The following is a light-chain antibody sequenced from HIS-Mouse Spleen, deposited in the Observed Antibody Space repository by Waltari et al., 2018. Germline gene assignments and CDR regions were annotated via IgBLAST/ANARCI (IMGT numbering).Light chain of an antibody. J-gene: IGLJ2*01. Sequence: QSALTQPPSASGSPGQSVTISCTGTSSYVGGYNYVSWYQQHPGKAPKLMIYEVSKRPSGVPDRFSGSKSGNTASLTVSGLQAEDEADYYCSSYAGSNIVVFGGGTKLTVL. CDR2: EVS. V-gene: IGLV2-8*01. CDR1: SSYVGGYNY. CDR3: SSYAGSNIVV.